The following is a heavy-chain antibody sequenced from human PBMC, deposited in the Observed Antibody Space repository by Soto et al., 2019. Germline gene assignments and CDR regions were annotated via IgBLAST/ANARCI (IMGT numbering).Heavy chain of an antibody. J-gene: IGHJ6*03. Sequence: QVQLVQSGAEVKKPGASVKVSCKASGYTLTSYDINWVRQATGQGLEWMGWMNPNSGNTGYAQKFQGRVTMTRNTSISTAYMELSRLRSEDTAVYYCARGRRGSAGTGYYYYYMDVWGKGTTVTVSS. CDR1: GYTLTSYD. CDR3: ARGRRGSAGTGYYYYYMDV. CDR2: MNPNSGNT. V-gene: IGHV1-8*01. D-gene: IGHD6-13*01.